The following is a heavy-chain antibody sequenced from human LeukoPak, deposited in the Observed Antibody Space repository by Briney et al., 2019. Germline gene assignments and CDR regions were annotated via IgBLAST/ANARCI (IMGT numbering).Heavy chain of an antibody. CDR3: ARVKCSSTSCYGPIYYYYGMDV. CDR2: INPNSGGT. D-gene: IGHD2-2*01. V-gene: IGHV1-2*02. CDR1: GYTFTDYY. Sequence: ASVKVSCKASGYTFTDYYMHWVRQAPGQGLEWMGWINPNSGGTNYAQRFQGRVTVARDTSTSTAYMGLSTLRSDDTAVYYCARVKCSSTSCYGPIYYYYGMDVWGQGTTVTVSS. J-gene: IGHJ6*02.